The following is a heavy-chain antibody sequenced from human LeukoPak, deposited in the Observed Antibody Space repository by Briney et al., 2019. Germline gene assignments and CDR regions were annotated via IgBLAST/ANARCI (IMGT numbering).Heavy chain of an antibody. CDR1: GYSFTSYW. CDR2: IYPGDSDT. Sequence: GESLKISCKGSGYSFTSYWIGWVRQMPGKGLEWMGIIYPGDSDTRYSPSFQGQVTISADKSISTAYLQWSSLKASDTAMYYCARLWGRYFDWFHSPGDYWGQGTLVTVFS. J-gene: IGHJ4*02. D-gene: IGHD3-9*01. CDR3: ARLWGRYFDWFHSPGDY. V-gene: IGHV5-51*01.